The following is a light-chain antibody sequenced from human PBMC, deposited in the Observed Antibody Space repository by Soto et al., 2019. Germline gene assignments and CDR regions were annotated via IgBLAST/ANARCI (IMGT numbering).Light chain of an antibody. CDR1: SSNIGAGYD. Sequence: QSVVTQPPSVSGAPGRRVTISCTGSSSNIGAGYDVHWYQQLPGTAPKLLIYGNSNRPSGVPDRFSGSKSGTSASLAITGLQAEDEADYYCQSYDSSSEVFGTGTKLTVL. CDR2: GNS. CDR3: QSYDSSSEV. V-gene: IGLV1-40*01. J-gene: IGLJ1*01.